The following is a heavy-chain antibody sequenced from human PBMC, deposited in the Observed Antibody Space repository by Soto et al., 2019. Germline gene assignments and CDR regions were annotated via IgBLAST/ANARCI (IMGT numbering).Heavy chain of an antibody. CDR3: AREPRQGDRIYYFDY. J-gene: IGHJ4*02. CDR2: ISDIGTT. V-gene: IGHV4-59*01. D-gene: IGHD2-21*02. Sequence: SETLSLTCTVSSGSISTYSWNWIRQPPGKGLEWVGYISDIGTTNHNPSLQSRVTISVDTSKNQFSLKLSSVTAADTAVYYCAREPRQGDRIYYFDYWGPGALVTVSS. CDR1: SGSISTYS.